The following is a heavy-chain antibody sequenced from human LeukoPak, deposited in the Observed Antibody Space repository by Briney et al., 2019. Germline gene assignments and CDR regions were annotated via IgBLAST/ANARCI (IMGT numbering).Heavy chain of an antibody. D-gene: IGHD2-2*01. CDR2: FDPEDGET. Sequence: ASVKVSCKASGYTFTGYYMHWVRQAPGKGLEWMGGFDPEDGETIYAQKFQGRVTMTEDTSTDTAYMELSSLRSEDTAVYYCATAKDIVVVPAAHYFDYWGQGTLVTVSS. J-gene: IGHJ4*02. CDR1: GYTFTGYY. CDR3: ATAKDIVVVPAAHYFDY. V-gene: IGHV1-24*01.